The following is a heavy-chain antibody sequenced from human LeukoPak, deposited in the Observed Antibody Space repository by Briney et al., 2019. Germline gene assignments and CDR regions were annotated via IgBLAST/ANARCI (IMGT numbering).Heavy chain of an antibody. CDR2: IYHSGNT. V-gene: IGHV4-38-2*02. D-gene: IGHD5-12*01. CDR1: GYSISSGYY. CDR3: ARGRIVATIFDY. J-gene: IGHJ4*02. Sequence: SSETLSLTCTVSGYSISSGYYWGWIRQPPGKGLEWIGSIYHSGNTYYNPSLKSRVTISVDTSKNQFSLKLSSVTAADTAVYYCARGRIVATIFDYWGQGTLVTVSS.